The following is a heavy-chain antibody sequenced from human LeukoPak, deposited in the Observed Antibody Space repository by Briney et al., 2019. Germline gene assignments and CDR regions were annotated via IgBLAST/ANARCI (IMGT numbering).Heavy chain of an antibody. V-gene: IGHV3-23*01. D-gene: IGHD4-11*01. CDR3: ANLNDYSNLNDAFDI. Sequence: PGGSLRLSCAASGFTFSSSAMSWVRQVPGKGLEWVSGISASGGSTSYADSVRGRFTISRDNSKNTLYVQMNSLRDEDTAVYYCANLNDYSNLNDAFDIWGQGTMVTVSS. CDR1: GFTFSSSA. J-gene: IGHJ3*02. CDR2: ISASGGST.